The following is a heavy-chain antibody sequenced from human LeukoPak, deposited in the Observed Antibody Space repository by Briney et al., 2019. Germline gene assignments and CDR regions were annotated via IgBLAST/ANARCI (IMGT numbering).Heavy chain of an antibody. J-gene: IGHJ6*03. CDR1: GGSISSYY. Sequence: PSETLSLTCTISGGSISSYYWSWIRQPAGKGLEWIGRIYTSGSTNYNPSLKSRVTMSVDTSKNQFSLKLGSVTAADTAVYYCARVRSSSRTIYYYYYMDVWGKGTTVTVSS. CDR3: ARVRSSSRTIYYYYYMDV. CDR2: IYTSGST. D-gene: IGHD6-13*01. V-gene: IGHV4-4*07.